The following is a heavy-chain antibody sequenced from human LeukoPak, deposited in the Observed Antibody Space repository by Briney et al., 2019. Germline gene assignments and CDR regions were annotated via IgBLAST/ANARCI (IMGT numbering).Heavy chain of an antibody. J-gene: IGHJ4*02. CDR3: ARELSD. D-gene: IGHD2-15*01. V-gene: IGHV4-34*01. CDR2: INHSGST. CDR1: GGSISSYY. Sequence: SETLPLTCTVSGGSISSYYWSWIRQPPGKGLEWIGEINHSGSTNYNPSLKSRVTISVDTSKNQFSLKLSSVTAADTAVYYCARELSDWGQGTLVTVSS.